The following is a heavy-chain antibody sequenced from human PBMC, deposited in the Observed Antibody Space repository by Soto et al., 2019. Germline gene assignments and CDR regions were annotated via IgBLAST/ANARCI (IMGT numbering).Heavy chain of an antibody. V-gene: IGHV3-74*01. CDR3: ARGTQTTVTTRLFDC. J-gene: IGHJ4*02. CDR1: GFTFSSRW. CDR2: INSEGTTI. D-gene: IGHD4-17*01. Sequence: QPGGSLRLSCAASGFTFSSRWMHWVRQAPGKGLVWVSRINSEGTTITYADSVKGRFTISRDNAKNTLYLQMNSLRAEDTAVYYCARGTQTTVTTRLFDCWGQGTLVTVSS.